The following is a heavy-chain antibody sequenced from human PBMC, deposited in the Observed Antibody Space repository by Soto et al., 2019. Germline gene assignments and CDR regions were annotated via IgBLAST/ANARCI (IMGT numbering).Heavy chain of an antibody. CDR3: ARLPLLVDTAMVS. J-gene: IGHJ5*02. V-gene: IGHV5-10-1*01. D-gene: IGHD5-18*01. CDR2: IDPSDSYT. CDR1: GYIFTSYW. Sequence: VESLKISCKGSGYIFTSYWISWVLEMPGKGLEWMGRIDPSDSYTNYSPSFQGHVTISADKSISTAYLQWSSLKASDTAMYYCARLPLLVDTAMVSWGQGTLVTVSS.